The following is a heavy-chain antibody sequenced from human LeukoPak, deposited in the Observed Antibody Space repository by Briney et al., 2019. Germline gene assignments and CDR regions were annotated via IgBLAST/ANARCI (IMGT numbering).Heavy chain of an antibody. CDR3: AKEMATTSYYFDY. D-gene: IGHD5-24*01. CDR2: IYSGGST. J-gene: IGHJ4*02. CDR1: GFTVSSNY. V-gene: IGHV3-66*02. Sequence: GGSLRLSCAASGFTVSSNYMSWVRQAPGKGLEWVSVIYSGGSTYYADSVKGRFTISRDNSKNTLYLQMNSLRAEDTAVYYCAKEMATTSYYFDYWGQGTLVTVSS.